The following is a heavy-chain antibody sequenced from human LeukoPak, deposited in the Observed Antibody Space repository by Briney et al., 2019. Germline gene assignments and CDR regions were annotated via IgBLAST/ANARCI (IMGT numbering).Heavy chain of an antibody. CDR3: ARGLLNYYYYGMDV. Sequence: GGSLRLSCAASGFTVSSNYMSWVRQAPGKGLEWVSVIYSGGSTYYADSVKGRFTISRDNSKNTLYLQMNSLRAEDMAVYYCARGLLNYYYYGMDVWGQGTTVTVSS. D-gene: IGHD2-8*01. J-gene: IGHJ6*02. V-gene: IGHV3-66*01. CDR1: GFTVSSNY. CDR2: IYSGGST.